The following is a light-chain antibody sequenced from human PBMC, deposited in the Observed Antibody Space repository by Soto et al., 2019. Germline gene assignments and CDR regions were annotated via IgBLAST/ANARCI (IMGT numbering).Light chain of an antibody. V-gene: IGLV4-69*01. Sequence: QAVVTQSPSASASLGASVKLTCTLTSGYSTYAIAWHQQQPEKGPRYLMKVNSDGSHSKGDGIPDRFSGSSSGAERYLTISSLQSEDEADYYCQTWDTASYVFGTGTKLTVL. J-gene: IGLJ1*01. CDR2: VNSDGSH. CDR1: SGYSTYA. CDR3: QTWDTASYV.